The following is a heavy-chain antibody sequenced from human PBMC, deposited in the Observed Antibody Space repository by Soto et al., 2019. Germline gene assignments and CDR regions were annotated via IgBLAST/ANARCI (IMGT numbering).Heavy chain of an antibody. D-gene: IGHD5-12*01. Sequence: PGGSLRLSCAASGFTFSSYAMSWVRQAPGKGLEWVSAISGSGGSTYYADSVKGRFTISRDNSKNTLYLQMNSLRAEDTAVYYCAKDLVASNYYYGMDVWGQGTTVTVSS. CDR2: ISGSGGST. J-gene: IGHJ6*02. CDR1: GFTFSSYA. CDR3: AKDLVASNYYYGMDV. V-gene: IGHV3-23*01.